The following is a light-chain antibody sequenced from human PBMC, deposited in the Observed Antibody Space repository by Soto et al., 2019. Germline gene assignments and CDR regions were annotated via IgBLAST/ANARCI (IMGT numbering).Light chain of an antibody. V-gene: IGLV2-11*01. CDR3: CSYAGSYSYV. Sequence: QSVLTQPRSVSGPPGQSVAISCTGTSSDVGGYNYVSWYQQHPGKAPKLIIYDVTKRPSGVPDRFSGSSSGNTASLTISGLQAEDEADYFCCSYAGSYSYVFGTGTKVTVL. CDR2: DVT. CDR1: SSDVGGYNY. J-gene: IGLJ1*01.